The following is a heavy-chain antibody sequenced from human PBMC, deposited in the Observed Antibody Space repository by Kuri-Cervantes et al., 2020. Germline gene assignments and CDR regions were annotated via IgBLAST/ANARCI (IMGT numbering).Heavy chain of an antibody. V-gene: IGHV1-46*01. CDR3: ARVFCSSTSCYRGRFDP. CDR1: GYTFTSYY. D-gene: IGHD2-2*02. Sequence: ASVKVSCKASGYTFTSYYMHWVRQAPGQGLEWMGIINPSGGSTSYAQKFQGRVTMTRDTSTSTVYMELSSLRSEDTAVYYCARVFCSSTSCYRGRFDPWGQGTLVTVSS. CDR2: INPSGGST. J-gene: IGHJ5*02.